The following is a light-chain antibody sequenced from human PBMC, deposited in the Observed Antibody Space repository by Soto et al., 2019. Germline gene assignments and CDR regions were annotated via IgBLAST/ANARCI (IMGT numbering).Light chain of an antibody. CDR2: DVA. J-gene: IGLJ1*01. CDR3: SSYTTSSTLYV. Sequence: QSALTQPASVSGSPGQSTTISCTGSSSDIGSFNYVSWYQQHPGKAPKLMIYDVADRPSGVSNRFSGSKSGDTAYLTISGIQPEDEADYYCSSYTTSSTLYVFGTGTKVTV. V-gene: IGLV2-14*01. CDR1: SSDIGSFNY.